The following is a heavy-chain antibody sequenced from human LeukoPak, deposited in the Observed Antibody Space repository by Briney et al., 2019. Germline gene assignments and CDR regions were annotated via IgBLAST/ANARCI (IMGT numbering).Heavy chain of an antibody. CDR3: ARVRSKAAAYYFDY. J-gene: IGHJ4*02. D-gene: IGHD2-15*01. CDR2: IYSGGST. V-gene: IGHV3-53*01. Sequence: GGSLRLSCAASGFTVSSNYMSWVRQAPGKGLEWVSVIYSGGSTYYADSVKGRFTISRDNSKNTLYLQMNSLRAEDTAVYYCARVRSKAAAYYFDYWGQGTLVTVSS. CDR1: GFTVSSNY.